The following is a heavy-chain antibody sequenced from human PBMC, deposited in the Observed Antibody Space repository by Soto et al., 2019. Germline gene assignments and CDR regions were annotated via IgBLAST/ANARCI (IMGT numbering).Heavy chain of an antibody. CDR3: ATPIFGVVIVDY. CDR2: IYYSGST. Sequence: PSETLSLTCTVSGGSISSSSYYWGWIRQPPGKGLEWIGSIYYSGSTYYNPSLKSRVTISVDTSKSQFSLKLSSVTAADTAVYYCATPIFGVVIVDYWGQGTLVTVSS. J-gene: IGHJ4*02. V-gene: IGHV4-39*01. CDR1: GGSISSSSYY. D-gene: IGHD3-3*01.